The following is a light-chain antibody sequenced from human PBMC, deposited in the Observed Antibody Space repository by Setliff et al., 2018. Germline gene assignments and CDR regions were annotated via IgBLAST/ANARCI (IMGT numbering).Light chain of an antibody. Sequence: SVLTQPPSASGSPGQSVTISCTGTSSDVGGYDYVSWYQQHPGKAPKLILYEVSKRPSGVPDRFSGSKSGNTASLTVSGLQADDEADYYCSSYAGNYIYVFGTGTKVTVL. CDR1: SSDVGGYDY. V-gene: IGLV2-8*01. CDR3: SSYAGNYIYV. J-gene: IGLJ1*01. CDR2: EVS.